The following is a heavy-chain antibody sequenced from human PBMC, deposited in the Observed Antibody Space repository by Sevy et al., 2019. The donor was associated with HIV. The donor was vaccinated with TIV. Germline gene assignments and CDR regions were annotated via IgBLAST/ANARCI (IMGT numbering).Heavy chain of an antibody. V-gene: IGHV3-23*01. CDR3: AKDYYAGIGYYPQDAFDI. Sequence: GGSLRLSCAASGFTFTDYAMNWVRQAPGKGLEWVSCISGSGGSTFYADSVKGRFTISRDNSKNTLYLQMNSLRAEDTAVYYCAKDYYAGIGYYPQDAFDIWGQGTMVTVSS. J-gene: IGHJ3*02. CDR1: GFTFTDYA. CDR2: ISGSGGST. D-gene: IGHD3-22*01.